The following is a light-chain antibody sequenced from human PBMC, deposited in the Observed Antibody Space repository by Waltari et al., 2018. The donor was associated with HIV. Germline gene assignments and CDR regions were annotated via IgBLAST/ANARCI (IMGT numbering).Light chain of an antibody. J-gene: IGKJ1*01. CDR1: QSIRIN. Sequence: EIVMTQSPATLSVSLGERATLSCRASQSIRINLAWYQQKPGQAPRLLIYDASTRATGIPARFRGSGSGTEFTRTISSLQSEDFAVYYCQQYNNWPPLTFGQGTKVEIK. V-gene: IGKV3-15*01. CDR2: DAS. CDR3: QQYNNWPPLT.